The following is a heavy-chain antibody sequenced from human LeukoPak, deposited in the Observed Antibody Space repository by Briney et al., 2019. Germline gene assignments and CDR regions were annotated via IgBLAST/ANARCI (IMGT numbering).Heavy chain of an antibody. CDR1: GYTFTSYD. CDR2: MNPNSGNT. J-gene: IGHJ4*02. Sequence: ASVKVSCKASGYTFTSYDINWVRQATGQGLEWMGWMNPNSGNTGYAQKFQGRVTITRNTSISTAYMEPSSLRSEDTAVYYCARVKSGTMRVDYWGQGTLVTVSS. D-gene: IGHD1-7*01. V-gene: IGHV1-8*03. CDR3: ARVKSGTMRVDY.